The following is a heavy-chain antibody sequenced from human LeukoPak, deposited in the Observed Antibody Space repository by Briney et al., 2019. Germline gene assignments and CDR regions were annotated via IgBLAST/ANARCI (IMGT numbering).Heavy chain of an antibody. CDR2: IRYDGSNK. CDR3: AKSLGDNFYGYDAGFDY. V-gene: IGHV3-30*02. D-gene: IGHD3-16*01. J-gene: IGHJ4*02. Sequence: PGGSLRLSCAASGFTFSSYGMHWVRQAPGKGLEWVAFIRYDGSNKYYADPVKGRFTISRDNSKNTLYLQMNSLRAEDTAVYYCAKSLGDNFYGYDAGFDYWGQGTLVTVSS. CDR1: GFTFSSYG.